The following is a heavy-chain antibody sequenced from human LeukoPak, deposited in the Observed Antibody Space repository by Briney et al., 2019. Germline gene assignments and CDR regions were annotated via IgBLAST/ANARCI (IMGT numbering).Heavy chain of an antibody. CDR2: IYYSGST. D-gene: IGHD3-22*01. V-gene: IGHV4-59*01. Sequence: PSETLSLTCTVSGGSINSYYWSWIRQPPGKGLEWIGYIYYSGSTNYNPSLKSRVTISVDTSKNQFSLKLSSVTAADTAVYYCASGYDSSGYQFDYWGQGTLVTVSS. CDR1: GGSINSYY. J-gene: IGHJ4*02. CDR3: ASGYDSSGYQFDY.